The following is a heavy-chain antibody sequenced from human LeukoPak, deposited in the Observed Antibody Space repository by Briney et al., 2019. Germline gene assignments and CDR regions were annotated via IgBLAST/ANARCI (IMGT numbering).Heavy chain of an antibody. CDR1: GGSFSGYY. CDR2: INHSGST. CDR3: ARSVLGGYSYGYRAIYFDY. D-gene: IGHD5-18*01. V-gene: IGHV4-34*01. Sequence: SETLPLTCAVYGGSFSGYYWSWIRQPPGKGLEWIGEINHSGSTNYNPSLKSRVTISVDTSKNQFSLKLSSVTAADTAVYYCARSVLGGYSYGYRAIYFDYWGQGTLVTVSS. J-gene: IGHJ4*02.